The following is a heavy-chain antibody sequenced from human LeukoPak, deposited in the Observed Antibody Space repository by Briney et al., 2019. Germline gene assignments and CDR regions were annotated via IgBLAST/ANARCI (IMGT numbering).Heavy chain of an antibody. CDR2: ISGSGGST. Sequence: PGGSLRLSCAASGFTFSSYAMSWVRQAPGKGLEWVSAISGSGGSTYYADSVKGRFTISRDNSKNTLCLQMNSLRAEDTAVYYCAKSAIVGATLLWYYFDYWGQGTLVTVSS. J-gene: IGHJ4*02. CDR1: GFTFSSYA. CDR3: AKSAIVGATLLWYYFDY. D-gene: IGHD1-26*01. V-gene: IGHV3-23*01.